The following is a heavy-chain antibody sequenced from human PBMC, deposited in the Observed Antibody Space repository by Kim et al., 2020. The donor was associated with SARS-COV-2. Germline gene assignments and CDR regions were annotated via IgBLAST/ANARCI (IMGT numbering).Heavy chain of an antibody. V-gene: IGHV3-30*02. CDR3: VKEAAFTTIVVDYYFDY. J-gene: IGHJ4*02. D-gene: IGHD3-22*01. Sequence: VAGRFSCSRDNSKNTLYLKMNSLRTEDTALYYCVKEAAFTTIVVDYYFDYWGQGTLVTVSS.